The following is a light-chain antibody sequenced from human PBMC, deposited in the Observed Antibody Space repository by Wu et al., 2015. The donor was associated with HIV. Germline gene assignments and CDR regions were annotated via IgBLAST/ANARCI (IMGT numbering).Light chain of an antibody. V-gene: IGKV1-13*02. J-gene: IGKJ3*01. Sequence: AIQLTQSPSSLSASVGDRVTITCRASQDITSALAWYQQKPGKPPRLLIYDASSLQSGVPSRFSGSRSATDFTLTISSLQPEDSAAYYCQQLNSYPLTFGPGTKVDIK. CDR3: QQLNSYPLT. CDR1: QDITSA. CDR2: DAS.